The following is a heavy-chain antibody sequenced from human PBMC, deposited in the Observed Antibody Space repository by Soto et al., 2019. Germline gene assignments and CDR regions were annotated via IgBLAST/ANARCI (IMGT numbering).Heavy chain of an antibody. Sequence: QVQLVESGGGVVQPGRSLRLSCAASGFTFSSFAMHWVRQPPGMGLEWVSLISYDGTTKYYADSVKGRFTISRDNSNDTLYLQMKRLSVEATDVYSCVRDRHGDCCPCNFDRWGHGTLVTVSS. CDR3: VRDRHGDCCPCNFDR. CDR2: ISYDGTTK. CDR1: GFTFSSFA. V-gene: IGHV3-30-3*01. D-gene: IGHD2-21*02. J-gene: IGHJ2*01.